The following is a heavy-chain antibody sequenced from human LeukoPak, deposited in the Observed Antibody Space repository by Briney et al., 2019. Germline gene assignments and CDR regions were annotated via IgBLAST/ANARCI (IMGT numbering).Heavy chain of an antibody. D-gene: IGHD7-27*01. J-gene: IGHJ3*02. CDR2: IYYSGST. V-gene: IGHV4-39*01. CDR3: ARLSTGDGAFDI. Sequence: SETLSLTCTVSGGSISSSSYYWGWIRQPPGKGLEWIGSIYYSGSTYYNPSLKSRVTIFVDTSKNQFSLKLTSVTAADTAMYYCARLSTGDGAFDIWGQGTMVTVSS. CDR1: GGSISSSSYY.